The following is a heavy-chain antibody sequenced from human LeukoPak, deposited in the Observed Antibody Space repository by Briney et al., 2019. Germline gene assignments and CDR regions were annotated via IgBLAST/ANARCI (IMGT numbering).Heavy chain of an antibody. CDR2: IYYSGST. CDR3: ASDDSGYDPDY. D-gene: IGHD5-12*01. J-gene: IGHJ4*02. Sequence: PSETLSLTXTVSGGSISSSSYYWGWIRQPPGQGLEWIGSIYYSGSTYYNPSLKSRVTISVDTSKNQFSLKLSSVTAADTAVYYCASDDSGYDPDYWGQGTLVTVSS. V-gene: IGHV4-39*01. CDR1: GGSISSSSYY.